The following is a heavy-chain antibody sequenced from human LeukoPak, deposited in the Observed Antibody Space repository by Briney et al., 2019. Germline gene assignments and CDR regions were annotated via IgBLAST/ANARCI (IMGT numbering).Heavy chain of an antibody. Sequence: SETLSLTCAVYGGSFSGYYWSWIRQPPGKGLEWIGEINHSGSTNYNPSLKSRVTISVDTSKNQFSLKLSSVTAADTAVYYCARGPPTYYDILTGYYRPIYYYGMDVWGQGTTVTVSS. CDR2: INHSGST. D-gene: IGHD3-9*01. V-gene: IGHV4-34*01. CDR3: ARGPPTYYDILTGYYRPIYYYGMDV. J-gene: IGHJ6*02. CDR1: GGSFSGYY.